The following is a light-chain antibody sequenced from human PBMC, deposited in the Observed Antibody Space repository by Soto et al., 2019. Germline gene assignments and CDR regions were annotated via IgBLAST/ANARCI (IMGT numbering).Light chain of an antibody. J-gene: IGKJ1*01. CDR3: HQRHNWPRT. V-gene: IGKV3-11*01. CDR2: NAS. CDR1: QSVSKD. Sequence: EIVLTQSPATLSLSPGDRATLSCRASQSVSKDLAWYQQKPGQAPRLLIYNASNRATGIPVRFSGSGSGTDFTLTISSLEHEDFAVYYFHQRHNWPRTFGQGTKVEI.